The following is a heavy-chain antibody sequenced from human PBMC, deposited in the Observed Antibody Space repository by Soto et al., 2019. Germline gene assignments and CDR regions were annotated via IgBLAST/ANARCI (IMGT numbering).Heavy chain of an antibody. CDR2: IYYSGST. CDR3: ARESPIPGDNWFDP. Sequence: ASETLSLTCTVSGGSISSYYWSWIRQPPGKGLEWIGYIYYSGSTNYNPSLKSRVTISVDTSKNQFSLKLSSVTAADTAVYYCARESPIPGDNWFDPWGQGTLVTVS. V-gene: IGHV4-59*01. J-gene: IGHJ5*02. CDR1: GGSISSYY.